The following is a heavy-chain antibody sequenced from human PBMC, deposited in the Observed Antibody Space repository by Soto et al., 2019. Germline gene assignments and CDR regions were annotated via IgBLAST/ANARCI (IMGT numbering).Heavy chain of an antibody. V-gene: IGHV4-31*11. CDR3: ARWGSYRRDFDF. Sequence: QVQLQESGPGLVKPSQTLSLTCAVPGGLIGANGYYWSWIRQHPGKSLEWIGYISYTGSTYYNPSLKSRVTISVDTSKNQFSLKLSSVTAAVTAVYFCARWGSYRRDFDFWGRGTLVTVSS. D-gene: IGHD3-16*02. CDR1: GGLIGANGYY. CDR2: ISYTGST. J-gene: IGHJ4*02.